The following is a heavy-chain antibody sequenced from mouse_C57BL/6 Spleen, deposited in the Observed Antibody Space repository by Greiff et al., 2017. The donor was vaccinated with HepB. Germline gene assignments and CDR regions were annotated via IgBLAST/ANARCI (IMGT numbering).Heavy chain of an antibody. CDR2: INPYNGGT. Sequence: VQLKESGPVLVKPGASVKMSCKASGYTFTDYYMNWVKQSHGKSLEWIGVINPYNGGTSYNQKFKGKATLTVDKSSSTAYMELNSLTSEDSAVYYCARSYDYDNYWGQGTTLTVSS. CDR3: ARSYDYDNY. J-gene: IGHJ2*01. CDR1: GYTFTDYY. D-gene: IGHD2-4*01. V-gene: IGHV1-19*01.